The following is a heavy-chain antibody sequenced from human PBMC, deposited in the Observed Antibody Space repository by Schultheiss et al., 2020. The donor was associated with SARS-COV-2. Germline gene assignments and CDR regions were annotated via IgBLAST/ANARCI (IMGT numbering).Heavy chain of an antibody. J-gene: IGHJ6*02. V-gene: IGHV3-30-3*01. CDR3: ARDRSYYYESICQGSGYYGLDV. CDR2: ISYDGSEE. Sequence: GGSLRLSCAASGFTFTTYSVHWVRQAPGKGLEWVALISYDGSEEYYADSVKGRFTFSRDNSKNTVYLQVNSLRQEDTAVYYCARDRSYYYESICQGSGYYGLDVWGQGTTVTVSS. CDR1: GFTFTTYS. D-gene: IGHD3-22*01.